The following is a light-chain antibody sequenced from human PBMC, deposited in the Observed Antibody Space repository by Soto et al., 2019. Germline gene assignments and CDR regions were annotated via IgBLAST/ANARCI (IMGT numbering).Light chain of an antibody. Sequence: QSVLTQPPSVSAAPGQKVTISCSGSNSNIGNNYVSWYQQLPGTAPKLLIYENNKRPSGIPDRFSGSKSGTSATLGITGLQTGDEADYYCGTWDSSLSGGVFGGGTKVTVL. CDR2: ENN. CDR3: GTWDSSLSGGV. V-gene: IGLV1-51*02. J-gene: IGLJ2*01. CDR1: NSNIGNNY.